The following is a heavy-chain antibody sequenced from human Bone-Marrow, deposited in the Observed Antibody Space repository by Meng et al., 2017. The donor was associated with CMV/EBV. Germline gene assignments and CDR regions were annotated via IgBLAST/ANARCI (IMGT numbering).Heavy chain of an antibody. CDR2: INPNSGGT. J-gene: IGHJ5*02. Sequence: ASVKVSCKASGYTFTGYYMHWVRQAPGQGLEWMGWINPNSGGTNYAQKFQGRVTMTRDTSISTAYMELSRLRSDDTAVYYCARDPIFGVVPANWFDPWGQGTRVTVYS. V-gene: IGHV1-2*02. D-gene: IGHD3-3*01. CDR1: GYTFTGYY. CDR3: ARDPIFGVVPANWFDP.